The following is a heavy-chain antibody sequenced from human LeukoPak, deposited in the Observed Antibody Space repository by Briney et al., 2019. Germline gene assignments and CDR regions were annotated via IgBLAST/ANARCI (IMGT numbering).Heavy chain of an antibody. CDR3: ARDGAVAGQFDP. V-gene: IGHV1-18*01. CDR2: ISPYNGNT. CDR1: GYTFTSYG. D-gene: IGHD6-19*01. J-gene: IGHJ5*02. Sequence: ASVKVSCKASGYTFTSYGISWVRQAPGQGLEWVGWISPYNGNTNYAQNLQGRITMTTDTSTSTAYMELRSLSSDDTAVYYCARDGAVAGQFDPWGQGTLVTVSS.